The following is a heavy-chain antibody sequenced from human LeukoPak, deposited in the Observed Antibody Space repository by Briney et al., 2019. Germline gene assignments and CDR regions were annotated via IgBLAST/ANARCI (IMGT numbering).Heavy chain of an antibody. CDR3: ARDLEIAVVPAAASGY. Sequence: GGSLRLSCAASGFTFDDYGMSWVRQAPGKGLEWVSGINWNGGSTGYADSVKGRFTISRDNAKNSLYLQMNSLRAEDTALYYCARDLEIAVVPAAASGYWGQGTLVTVSS. V-gene: IGHV3-20*04. CDR1: GFTFDDYG. CDR2: INWNGGST. J-gene: IGHJ4*02. D-gene: IGHD2-2*01.